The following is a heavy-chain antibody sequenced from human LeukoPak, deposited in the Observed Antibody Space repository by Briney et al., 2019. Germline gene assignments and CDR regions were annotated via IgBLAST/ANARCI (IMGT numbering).Heavy chain of an antibody. CDR1: GFTFSSYN. CDR2: VGTAGDT. J-gene: IGHJ5*02. V-gene: IGHV3-13*01. CDR3: ARLNGPAIISFGGVTWFDP. D-gene: IGHD3-16*01. Sequence: GGSLRLSCTASGFTFSSYNMHWVRQPTGKGLEWVSAVGTAGDTYYPGSVKGRFTISRENAKNSLYLQMNSLRAGDTAVYYCARLNGPAIISFGGVTWFDPWGQGTLVTVSS.